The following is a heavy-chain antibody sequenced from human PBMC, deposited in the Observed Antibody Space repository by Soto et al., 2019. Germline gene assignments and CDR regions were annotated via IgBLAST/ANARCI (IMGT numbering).Heavy chain of an antibody. CDR1: GGTFSSYA. CDR3: ARRYSSSWYEEGYWFDL. D-gene: IGHD6-13*01. CDR2: IVPIFGTA. Sequence: QVQLVQSGAEVKKPGASVKVSCKASGGTFSSYAISCVRQAPGQGLEWMGGIVPIFGTANYAQKFQGRVTITADEATSTAYMELSSLSSEDTAVYYCARRYSSSWYEEGYWFDLWGRGTLVTVSS. J-gene: IGHJ5*02. V-gene: IGHV1-69*12.